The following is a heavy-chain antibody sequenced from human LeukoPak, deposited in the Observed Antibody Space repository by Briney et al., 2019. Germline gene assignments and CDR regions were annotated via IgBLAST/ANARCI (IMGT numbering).Heavy chain of an antibody. D-gene: IGHD2-21*02. V-gene: IGHV1-69*13. CDR3: ASPNCGGDCYPGSYYYYYGMDV. CDR2: IIPIFGTA. J-gene: IGHJ6*02. Sequence: SVKVSCKASGGTFISYAISWVRQAPGQGLEWMGGIIPIFGTANYAQKFQGRVTITADESTSTAYMELSSLRSEDTAVYYCASPNCGGDCYPGSYYYYYGMDVWGQGTTVTVSS. CDR1: GGTFISYA.